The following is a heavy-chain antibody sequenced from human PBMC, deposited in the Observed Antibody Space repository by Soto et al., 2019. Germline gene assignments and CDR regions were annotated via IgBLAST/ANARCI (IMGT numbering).Heavy chain of an antibody. V-gene: IGHV4-4*07. CDR1: GGSISSYY. CDR3: ARGVRISVGDTAWGMDV. D-gene: IGHD1-26*01. CDR2: IYTSGST. Sequence: QVQLQESGPGLVKPSETLSLTCTVSGGSISSYYWSWIRQPAGKGLEWIGRIYTSGSTNYNPSLRSRVTMSVDTSKNQFSLKLRSVNAADTAVYYCARGVRISVGDTAWGMDVWGQGTTVTVSS. J-gene: IGHJ6*02.